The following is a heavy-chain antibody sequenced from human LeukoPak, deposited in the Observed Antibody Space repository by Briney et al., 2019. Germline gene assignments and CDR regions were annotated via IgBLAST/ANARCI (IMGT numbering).Heavy chain of an antibody. J-gene: IGHJ4*02. CDR1: GFTFSTYW. D-gene: IGHD6-25*01. CDR2: INADGSST. V-gene: IGHV3-74*01. CDR3: ARERAATGFDY. Sequence: GGSLRLSCAASGFTFSTYWMHWVRQAPGKGLVWVSRINADGSSTSYADSVKGRFTISRDNAKNTLYLQMNSLRAEDTAVYYCARERAATGFDYWGQGTLVTVSS.